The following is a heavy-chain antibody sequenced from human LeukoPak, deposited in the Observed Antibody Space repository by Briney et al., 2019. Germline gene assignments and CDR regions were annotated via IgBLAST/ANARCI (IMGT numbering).Heavy chain of an antibody. CDR1: GFTFSNYA. CDR2: IWYDGSNE. J-gene: IGHJ4*02. CDR3: AREAGYDTGGYPRDY. V-gene: IGHV3-33*01. D-gene: IGHD2-8*02. Sequence: GRSLRLSCAASGFTFSNYAMHWVRQAPGKGLECVALIWYDGSNEFYADSVKGRFTISRDNSKNTLYLQMNSLRAEDTAIYYCAREAGYDTGGYPRDYWGQGTLVTVSS.